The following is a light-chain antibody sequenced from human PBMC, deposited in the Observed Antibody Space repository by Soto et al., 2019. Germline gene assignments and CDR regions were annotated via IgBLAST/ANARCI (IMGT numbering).Light chain of an antibody. V-gene: IGLV9-49*03. CDR2: VGTGEIVG. CDR3: GTDHGSGSNFVRV. J-gene: IGLJ3*02. CDR1: SDDNNYI. Sequence: QLVLTQPPSASASPGASVTLTCTLNSDDNNYIVDWYQQRPGKGPRFVMRVGTGEIVGSKGDGIPDRFSVLGSGLNRYLTIKNIQEEDEGDYHCGTDHGSGSNFVRVFGGGTKLTVL.